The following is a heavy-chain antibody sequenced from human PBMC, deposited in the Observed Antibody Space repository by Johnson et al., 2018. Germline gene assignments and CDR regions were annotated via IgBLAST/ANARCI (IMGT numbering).Heavy chain of an antibody. V-gene: IGHV3-30*03. D-gene: IGHD3-3*02. J-gene: IGHJ6*02. CDR3: ARLSEREDYSYGMDV. Sequence: QVQLVQSGGGVVQPGRSLRLSCAASGFTFSSYGMHWVRQAPGKGLEWVAVISYDGSNKYYADSVKGRFTISRDNSKNTLYLQMNSLRVEDRAVYYCARLSEREDYSYGMDVWGQGTTVTVSS. CDR1: GFTFSSYG. CDR2: ISYDGSNK.